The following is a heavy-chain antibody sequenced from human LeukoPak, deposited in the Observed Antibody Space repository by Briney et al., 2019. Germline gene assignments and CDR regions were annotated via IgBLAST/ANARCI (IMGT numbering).Heavy chain of an antibody. J-gene: IGHJ6*03. CDR2: ISASGGNT. CDR1: GFTFDIYA. Sequence: GGSLRLSCVASGFTFDIYAMTWVRQAPGKGLEWVSSISASGGNTYYIESVKGRFTISRDNSKNTVYLQMNSLRAEDTALYYCARGGITIFLSYNYMDVWGKGTTVTVSS. V-gene: IGHV3-23*01. D-gene: IGHD3-9*01. CDR3: ARGGITIFLSYNYMDV.